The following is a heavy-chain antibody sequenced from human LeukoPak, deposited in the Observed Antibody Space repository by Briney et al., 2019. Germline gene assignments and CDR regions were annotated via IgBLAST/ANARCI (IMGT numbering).Heavy chain of an antibody. J-gene: IGHJ4*02. CDR3: ANPVPYYYGSGSYYKHADY. CDR2: ISGSGGST. D-gene: IGHD3-10*01. CDR1: GFTFSSYA. Sequence: GGSLRLSCAASGFTFSSYAMGWVRQAPGKGLEWVSAISGSGGSTYYADSVKGRFTISRDNSKNTLYLQMNSLRAEDTAVYYCANPVPYYYGSGSYYKHADYWGQGTLVTVSS. V-gene: IGHV3-23*01.